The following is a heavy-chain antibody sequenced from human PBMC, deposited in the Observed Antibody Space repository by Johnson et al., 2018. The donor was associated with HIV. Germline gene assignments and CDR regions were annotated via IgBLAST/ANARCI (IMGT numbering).Heavy chain of an antibody. J-gene: IGHJ3*01. V-gene: IGHV3-53*03. D-gene: IGHD5-24*01. CDR3: AKDVGDGYNRWGAFEL. CDR1: GFTVSSNY. Sequence: VQLVESGGGLIQPGGSLRLSCAASGFTVSSNYMSWVRQAPGKGLEWVSGINGSGGSTYYADSVKGRFTISRDNSQNTLYLYMSSLRVEDAGVYYCAKDVGDGYNRWGAFELWGQGTMVTVSS. CDR2: INGSGGST.